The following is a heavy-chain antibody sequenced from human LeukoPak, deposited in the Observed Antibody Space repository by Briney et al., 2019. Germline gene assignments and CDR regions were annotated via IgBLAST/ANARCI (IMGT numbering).Heavy chain of an antibody. V-gene: IGHV4-39*01. Sequence: SETLSLTCTVSGGSISSSSYYWGWIRQPPGKGLEWIGSIYYSGSTYYNPSLKSRVTISVDTSKNQFSLQLSSVTAADTAVYYCARTRPYSYGLTPNWFDPWGQGTLVTVSS. D-gene: IGHD5-18*01. CDR2: IYYSGST. CDR1: GGSISSSSYY. J-gene: IGHJ5*02. CDR3: ARTRPYSYGLTPNWFDP.